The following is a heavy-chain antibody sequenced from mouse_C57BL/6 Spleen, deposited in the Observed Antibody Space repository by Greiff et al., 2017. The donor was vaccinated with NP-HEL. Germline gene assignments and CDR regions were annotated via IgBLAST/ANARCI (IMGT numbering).Heavy chain of an antibody. CDR3: ARESGGFDY. V-gene: IGHV5-16*01. CDR1: GFTFSDYY. J-gene: IGHJ2*01. D-gene: IGHD1-1*02. Sequence: EVKLMESEGGLVQPGSSMKLSCTASGFTFSDYYMAWVRQVPEKGLEWVANINYDGSSTYYLDSLKSRFIISRDNAKNILYLQMSSLKSEDTATYYCARESGGFDYWGQGTTLTVSS. CDR2: INYDGSST.